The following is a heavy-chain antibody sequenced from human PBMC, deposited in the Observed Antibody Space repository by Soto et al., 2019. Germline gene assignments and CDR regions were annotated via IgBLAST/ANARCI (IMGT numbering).Heavy chain of an antibody. CDR3: AKMGSPKSGDYASPSDDDAFDI. D-gene: IGHD4-17*01. CDR1: GFTFSSYG. J-gene: IGHJ3*02. Sequence: GGSLRLSCAASGFTFSSYGMHWVRQAPGKGLEWVAVISYDGSNKYYADSVKGRFTISRDNSKNTLYLQMNSLRAEDTAVYYCAKMGSPKSGDYASPSDDDAFDIWGQGTMVTVSS. V-gene: IGHV3-30*18. CDR2: ISYDGSNK.